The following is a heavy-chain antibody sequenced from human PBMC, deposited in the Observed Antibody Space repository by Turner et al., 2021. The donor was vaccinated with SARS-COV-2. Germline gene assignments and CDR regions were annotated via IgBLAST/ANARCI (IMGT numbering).Heavy chain of an antibody. J-gene: IGHJ6*02. CDR3: ARGHVPAASNFYYYYYYGMDV. V-gene: IGHV3-23*01. D-gene: IGHD2-2*01. CDR1: GFPFNTYA. Sequence: EVQLLESGGGLVQPGGSLRLSCAASGFPFNTYAMTWVRQAPGKGLQWVETISGKTYSTYYADSVKGRFTISRDNFKNTLYLQMNSLRAEDTAVYYCARGHVPAASNFYYYYYYGMDVWGQGTTVTVSS. CDR2: ISGKTYST.